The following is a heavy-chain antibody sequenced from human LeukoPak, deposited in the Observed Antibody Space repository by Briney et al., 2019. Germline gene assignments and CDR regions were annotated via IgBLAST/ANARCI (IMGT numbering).Heavy chain of an antibody. CDR3: ARERIDCSSTSCYGGGSDY. Sequence: PGGSLRLSCGASGFTFSSHWMYWVSQAPGKGLVWVSRINTDGSSTSYADSVKGRFTISRDNAKNTLHLQMNSLRAEDTAVYYCARERIDCSSTSCYGGGSDYWGQGTLVTVSS. J-gene: IGHJ4*02. V-gene: IGHV3-74*01. D-gene: IGHD2-2*01. CDR1: GFTFSSHW. CDR2: INTDGSST.